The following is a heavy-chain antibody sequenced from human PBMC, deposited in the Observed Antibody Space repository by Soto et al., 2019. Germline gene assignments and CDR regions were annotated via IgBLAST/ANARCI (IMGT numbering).Heavy chain of an antibody. V-gene: IGHV5-51*01. J-gene: IGHJ6*02. Sequence: PGESLKVSCKGSGYTFTNYWIGWVRQMPGKGLEWMGIIYPGDSDTKYNPSFQGQVTISADKSITTTYLQWSSLKASDTAIYYCAASIFYYGMDVWGQGTTVTVSS. CDR2: IYPGDSDT. CDR1: GYTFTNYW. CDR3: AASIFYYGMDV.